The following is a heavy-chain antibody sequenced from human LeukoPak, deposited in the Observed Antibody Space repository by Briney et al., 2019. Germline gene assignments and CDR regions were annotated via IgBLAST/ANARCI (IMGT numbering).Heavy chain of an antibody. J-gene: IGHJ6*03. CDR1: GGSFSGYY. CDR3: ARPRAAAGTRIYYYYMDV. Sequence: SETLSLTXAVYGGSFSGYYWSWIRQPPGKGLEWIGEINHSGSTNYNPSLKSRVTISVDTSNYQFSLKLSSVTAADTAVYYCARPRAAAGTRIYYYYMDVWGKGTTVTVSS. V-gene: IGHV4-34*01. CDR2: INHSGST. D-gene: IGHD6-13*01.